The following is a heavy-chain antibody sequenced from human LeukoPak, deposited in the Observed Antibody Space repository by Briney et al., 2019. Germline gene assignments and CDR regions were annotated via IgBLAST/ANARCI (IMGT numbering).Heavy chain of an antibody. J-gene: IGHJ4*02. CDR1: VGSISYDY. CDR2: IHYSGAT. Sequence: SETLSLTCTVSVGSISYDYWSWIRQSPGKRLAWIGYIHYSGATNYSPSLKSRVTIPVDTSKNQFSLKLSSVTAADTALYYCATLRGASTAVFDSWGQGALVTVSS. V-gene: IGHV4-59*08. CDR3: ATLRGASTAVFDS. D-gene: IGHD2-21*02.